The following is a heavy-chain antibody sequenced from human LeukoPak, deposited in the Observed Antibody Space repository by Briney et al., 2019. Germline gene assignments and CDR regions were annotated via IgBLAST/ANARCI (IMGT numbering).Heavy chain of an antibody. J-gene: IGHJ4*02. CDR1: GFTFSTYA. CDR3: ANRNYYDSSGYYYHYYFDY. Sequence: PGGSLRLSCAASGFTFSTYAMSWVRQAPGKGLEWVSGISGSGGSTYYAESAKGRFTISRDNSKNTLYLQMNSLRAEDTAVYYCANRNYYDSSGYYYHYYFDYWGQGTLVTVPS. CDR2: ISGSGGST. V-gene: IGHV3-23*01. D-gene: IGHD3-22*01.